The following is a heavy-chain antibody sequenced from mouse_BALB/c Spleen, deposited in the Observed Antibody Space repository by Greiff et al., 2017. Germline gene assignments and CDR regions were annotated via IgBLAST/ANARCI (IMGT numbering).Heavy chain of an antibody. CDR1: GFTFSSFG. CDR2: ISSGSSTI. J-gene: IGHJ1*01. V-gene: IGHV5-17*02. D-gene: IGHD3-3*01. CDR3: ARGGLWYFDV. Sequence: EVKVEESGGGLVQPGGSRKLSCAASGFTFSSFGMHWVRQAPEKGLEWVAYISSGSSTIYYADTVKGRFTISRDNPKNTLFLQMTSLRSEDTAMYYCARGGLWYFDVWGAGTTVTVSS.